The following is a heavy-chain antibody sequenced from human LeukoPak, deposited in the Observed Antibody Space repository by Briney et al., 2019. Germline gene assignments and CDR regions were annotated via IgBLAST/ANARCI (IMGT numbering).Heavy chain of an antibody. J-gene: IGHJ5*02. CDR3: ARGHSSSWPSFDP. D-gene: IGHD6-13*01. CDR1: GGSISSYY. V-gene: IGHV4-59*10. CDR2: IYTSGST. Sequence: SETLALNCGVAGGSISSYYWSWIRQPPGKWLELIRRIYTSGSTNYNPSLKRRVTMSVDTSKTQFSLKLRSVTAADTAVYYCARGHSSSWPSFDPWGQGTLVTVSS.